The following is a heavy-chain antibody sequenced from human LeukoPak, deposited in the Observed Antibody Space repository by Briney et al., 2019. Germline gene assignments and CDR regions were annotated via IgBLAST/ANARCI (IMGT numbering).Heavy chain of an antibody. CDR3: AKAKPLVEMATIFDY. Sequence: GGSLRLSCAASGFAFSSYSMNWVRQAPGKGLEWVSSISSSSSYIYYADSVKGRFTISRDNSKNTLYLQMNSLRAEDTAVYYCAKAKPLVEMATIFDYWGQGTLVTVSS. V-gene: IGHV3-21*01. CDR1: GFAFSSYS. D-gene: IGHD5-24*01. CDR2: ISSSSSYI. J-gene: IGHJ4*02.